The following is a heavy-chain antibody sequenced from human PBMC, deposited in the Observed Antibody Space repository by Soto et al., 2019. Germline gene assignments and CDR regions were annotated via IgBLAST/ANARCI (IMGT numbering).Heavy chain of an antibody. CDR1: GSTFSSYD. CDR2: ISSNGGTT. V-gene: IGHV3-64*01. CDR3: VRRVSGNYDY. J-gene: IGHJ4*02. Sequence: EVQLAESGGGMVQPGGSLRLSCVASGSTFSSYDMHWVRQAPGKGLEYVSSISSNGGTTYYGNSVKGRFTISRDNSKNTLYLQMGSLRAEDMAVYYCVRRVSGNYDYWGQGTLVNVSS. D-gene: IGHD1-7*01.